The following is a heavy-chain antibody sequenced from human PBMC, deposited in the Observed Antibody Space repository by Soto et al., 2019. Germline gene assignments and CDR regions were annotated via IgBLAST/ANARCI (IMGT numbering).Heavy chain of an antibody. D-gene: IGHD2-15*01. CDR1: GFTFSSYA. Sequence: PGGSLRLSCAASGFTFSSYAMHWVSQAPGKGLEWVAVISYDGSNKYYADSVKGRFTISRDNSKNTLYLQMNSLRAEDTAVYYCARGGEGIYCSGGSCPLRWYYGMDVWGKGTTVTVYS. V-gene: IGHV3-30-3*01. J-gene: IGHJ6*04. CDR3: ARGGEGIYCSGGSCPLRWYYGMDV. CDR2: ISYDGSNK.